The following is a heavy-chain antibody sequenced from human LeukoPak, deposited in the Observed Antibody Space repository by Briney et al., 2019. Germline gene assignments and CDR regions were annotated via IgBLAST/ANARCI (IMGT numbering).Heavy chain of an antibody. J-gene: IGHJ6*02. CDR3: ARVQFLEYSSMDV. CDR2: ISYDGSNK. CDR1: GFTFSSYA. V-gene: IGHV3-30-3*01. D-gene: IGHD2/OR15-2a*01. Sequence: PGGSLRLSCAASGFTFSSYAMHWVRQAPGKGLEWVAVISYDGSNKYYADSVKGRFTISRDNSKNTLYLQMNSLRAEDTAVYYCARVQFLEYSSMDVWGQGTTVTVSS.